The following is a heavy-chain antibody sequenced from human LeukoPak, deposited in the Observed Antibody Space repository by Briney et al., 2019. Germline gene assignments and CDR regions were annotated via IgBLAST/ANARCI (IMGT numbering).Heavy chain of an antibody. CDR2: NYYHDDK. Sequence: AAPTLLKPTPTLTLTCTFSDFSLRTPGMGVGWIRQPTAKALEWLSFNYYHDDKRYTPSLRSSLTITRDTSKSQVVLAMTNRAPVDTATYYCAHLGVTIYWRSYFYYSGQGALVTVSS. J-gene: IGHJ4*02. CDR3: AHLGVTIYWRSYFYY. D-gene: IGHD3-10*01. V-gene: IGHV2-5*01. CDR1: DFSLRTPGMG.